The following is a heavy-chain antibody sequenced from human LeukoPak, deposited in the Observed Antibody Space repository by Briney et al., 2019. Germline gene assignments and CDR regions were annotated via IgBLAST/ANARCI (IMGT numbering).Heavy chain of an antibody. CDR3: AKGPPDIVVVPAAISLPDYWYFDL. Sequence: GRSLRLSCAASGFTFDDYAMHWVRQAPGKGLEWVSGISWNSGSIGYADSVKGRFTISRDNAKNSLYLQMNSLRAEDTALYYCAKGPPDIVVVPAAISLPDYWYFDLWGRGTLVTVSS. V-gene: IGHV3-9*01. CDR2: ISWNSGSI. J-gene: IGHJ2*01. CDR1: GFTFDDYA. D-gene: IGHD2-2*02.